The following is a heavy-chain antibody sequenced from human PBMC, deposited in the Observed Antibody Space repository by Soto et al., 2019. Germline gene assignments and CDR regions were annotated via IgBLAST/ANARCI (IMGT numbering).Heavy chain of an antibody. CDR1: EFTFSNYA. D-gene: IGHD3-10*01. CDR2: ISYGGGTT. J-gene: IGHJ4*02. CDR3: ARELSWSGKDY. V-gene: IGHV3-23*01. Sequence: GGSLRLSCAASEFTFSNYAMSWVRQAPGKGLEWVSAISYGGGTTYYADSVKGRFTISRDNSKNTLYLQMNSLRVEDTAVYYCARELSWSGKDYWGQGIQVTVSS.